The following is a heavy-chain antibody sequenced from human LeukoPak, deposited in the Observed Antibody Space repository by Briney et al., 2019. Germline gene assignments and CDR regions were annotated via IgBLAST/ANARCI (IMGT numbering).Heavy chain of an antibody. J-gene: IGHJ3*01. V-gene: IGHV4-34*01. Sequence: PSETLSLTCAVYGGSFSGYYWSWLRQPPGKGLEWIGEINHSGSTNYNPSLKSRVTISVDTSKNQSSLKLNSVTAADTAVYYCASQRAYDFWSGSPDDAFDVWGQGTMVAVSS. D-gene: IGHD3-3*01. CDR2: INHSGST. CDR3: ASQRAYDFWSGSPDDAFDV. CDR1: GGSFSGYY.